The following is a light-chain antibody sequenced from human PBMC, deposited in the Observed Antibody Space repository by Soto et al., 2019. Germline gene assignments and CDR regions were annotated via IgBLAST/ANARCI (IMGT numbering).Light chain of an antibody. V-gene: IGLV7-46*01. CDR2: DTT. Sequence: QAVVTQEPSLTVSPGETVTLTCGSSTGAVTSGHYPYWFQQKPGQAPRTLIYDTTNKHSWTPARFSGSLLGGKAALTLSGAQPEDEAEYYCLLSCGGPGVFGGGTKLTVL. CDR1: TGAVTSGHY. CDR3: LLSCGGPGV. J-gene: IGLJ3*02.